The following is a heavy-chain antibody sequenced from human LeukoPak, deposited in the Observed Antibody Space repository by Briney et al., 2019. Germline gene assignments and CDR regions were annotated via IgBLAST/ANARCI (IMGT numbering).Heavy chain of an antibody. CDR2: IKQDGSEK. Sequence: TGGSLRLSCAASGFTFSSYWMSWVRLAPGKGLGWVANIKQDGSEKYYVDSVKGRFTISRDNAKNSLYLQMNSLRAEDTAVYYCARSFWQQLGYDFDYWGQGTLVTVSS. D-gene: IGHD6-13*01. CDR3: ARSFWQQLGYDFDY. V-gene: IGHV3-7*01. CDR1: GFTFSSYW. J-gene: IGHJ4*02.